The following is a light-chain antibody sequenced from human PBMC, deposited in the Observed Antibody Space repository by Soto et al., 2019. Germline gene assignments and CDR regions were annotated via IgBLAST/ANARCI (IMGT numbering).Light chain of an antibody. Sequence: DIQMTQSPSTLSASVGDRVTIACRASQNIGRWLAWYQQNPGTSPKLLIYDASNLESGVPSRFSGSGSGTEFTLTISSLQPDDFATYFCQQYNSYSRTFGRGTKVEIK. CDR1: QNIGRW. V-gene: IGKV1-5*01. CDR2: DAS. CDR3: QQYNSYSRT. J-gene: IGKJ1*01.